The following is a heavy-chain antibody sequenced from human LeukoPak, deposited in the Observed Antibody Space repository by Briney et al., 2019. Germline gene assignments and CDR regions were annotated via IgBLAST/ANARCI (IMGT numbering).Heavy chain of an antibody. CDR1: GYTSTGYG. CDR2: ISAYNGNT. D-gene: IGHD3-10*01. V-gene: IGHV1-18*01. CDR3: ARDELLWYGELLPIYS. Sequence: ASVRVSSTASGYTSTGYGIRCVREAPGQGLEWMGWISAYNGNTNYAQKLQGRVTMTTDTSTSTAYMELRSLRSDDTAVYYCARDELLWYGELLPIYSGGRGTLVSVSS. J-gene: IGHJ4*02.